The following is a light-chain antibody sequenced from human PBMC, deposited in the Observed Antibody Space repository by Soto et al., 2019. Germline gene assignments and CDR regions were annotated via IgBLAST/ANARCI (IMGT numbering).Light chain of an antibody. J-gene: IGKJ1*01. Sequence: EIVLTQSPGTLSLSPGDRATLSCRASQTVEKNYLAWYQQKPGQAPRLLVDDASRRAAGIPDRFSGSGSGTAFPLTISRLEPEDFAVYYCQQCATSPRTVGQGTKVEV. CDR1: QTVEKNY. V-gene: IGKV3-20*01. CDR3: QQCATSPRT. CDR2: DAS.